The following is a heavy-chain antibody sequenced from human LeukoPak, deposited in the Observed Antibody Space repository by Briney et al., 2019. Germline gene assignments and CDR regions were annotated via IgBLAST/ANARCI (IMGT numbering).Heavy chain of an antibody. CDR1: GSTFSNYG. D-gene: IGHD3-10*01. CDR2: MWYDESNE. Sequence: GGSLRLSCVASGSTFSNYGMHWVRQAPGKGLEWVAVMWYDESNEYSGDSVKGRFTISRDKSKNTLYLQMSSLRAEDTAVYYCAREPYYGSGKYYHGMDLWGQGTTATVSS. V-gene: IGHV3-33*01. CDR3: AREPYYGSGKYYHGMDL. J-gene: IGHJ6*02.